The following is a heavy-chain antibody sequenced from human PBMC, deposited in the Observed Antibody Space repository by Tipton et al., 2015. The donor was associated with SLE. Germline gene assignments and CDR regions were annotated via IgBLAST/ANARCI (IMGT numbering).Heavy chain of an antibody. CDR1: GGSISRSSSYY. V-gene: IGHV4-39*01. D-gene: IGHD6-19*01. CDR2: INHRGST. J-gene: IGHJ4*02. Sequence: TLSLTCAVFGGSISRSSSYYWAWIRQPPGMGVEWIGEINHRGSTNYNPSLKSRVTISVDTSKNQFSLKLSSVTAADTAVYYCARPGGWHFDYWGQGTLVTVSS. CDR3: ARPGGWHFDY.